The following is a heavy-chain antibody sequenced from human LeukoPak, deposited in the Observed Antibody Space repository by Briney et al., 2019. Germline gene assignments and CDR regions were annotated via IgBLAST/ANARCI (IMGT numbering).Heavy chain of an antibody. V-gene: IGHV4-38-2*02. Sequence: TSSETLSLTCTVSGYSISSGYYWGWIRQPPGKGLEWIGSIYHSGSTYYNPSLKSRVTISVDTSKNQFSLKLSSVTAADTAVYYCARDHLANLASRLFDPWGQGTLVTVSS. CDR3: ARDHLANLASRLFDP. CDR2: IYHSGST. J-gene: IGHJ5*02. CDR1: GYSISSGYY. D-gene: IGHD3-3*01.